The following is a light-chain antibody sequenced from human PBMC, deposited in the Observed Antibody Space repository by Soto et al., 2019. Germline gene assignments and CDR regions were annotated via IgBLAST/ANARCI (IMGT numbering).Light chain of an antibody. CDR1: QTISNW. V-gene: IGKV1-5*01. Sequence: DIQMTQSPSTLSASVGDRVTITCRASQTISNWLAWYQQEPGKAPKLLIYDASSLRSGVPSRFSGSGFATDFTLTISSLQPDDFATYDCQQYSIYPDTVGQGTKLEIK. CDR3: QQYSIYPDT. J-gene: IGKJ2*01. CDR2: DAS.